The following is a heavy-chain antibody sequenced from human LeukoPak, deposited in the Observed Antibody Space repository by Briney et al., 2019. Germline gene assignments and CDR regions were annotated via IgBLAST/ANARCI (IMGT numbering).Heavy chain of an antibody. J-gene: IGHJ4*02. Sequence: SETLSLTCTVSGGPISNYYWNWIRQPPGKGLEWIGYIYDGGSTNYNPSLKSRVTISVDTSKNQFSLKLSSVTAADTAVYYCARRPYSSGWYYLDYWGQGTLVTVSS. CDR1: GGPISNYY. CDR3: ARRPYSSGWYYLDY. CDR2: IYDGGST. V-gene: IGHV4-59*01. D-gene: IGHD6-19*01.